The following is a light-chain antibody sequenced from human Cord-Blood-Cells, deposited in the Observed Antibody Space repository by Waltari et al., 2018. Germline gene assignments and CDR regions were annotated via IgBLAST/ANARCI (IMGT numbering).Light chain of an antibody. V-gene: IGLV1-47*01. J-gene: IGLJ3*02. Sequence: QSVLTQPPSASGTPGQRVTLSCSGSSSNIGSNYVYWYQQLPGTAPKLLIYRNNQRPSGVPDRFSGSKSGTSASLAISGLRSEDEADYYCAAWDDSLGWVFGGGTKLTVL. CDR3: AAWDDSLGWV. CDR1: SSNIGSNY. CDR2: RNN.